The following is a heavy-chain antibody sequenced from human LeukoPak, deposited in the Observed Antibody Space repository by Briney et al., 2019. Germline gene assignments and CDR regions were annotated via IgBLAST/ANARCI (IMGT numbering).Heavy chain of an antibody. J-gene: IGHJ6*02. D-gene: IGHD3-10*01. V-gene: IGHV4-34*01. CDR3: ARDSIIAPIRGMDV. CDR1: GGSFSGYY. Sequence: SETLSLTCAVYGGSFSGYYWSWIRQPPGKGLEWIGEINHSGSTNYNPSLKSRVTISVDTSKNQFSLKLSSVTAADTAVYYCARDSIIAPIRGMDVWGQGTTVTVSS. CDR2: INHSGST.